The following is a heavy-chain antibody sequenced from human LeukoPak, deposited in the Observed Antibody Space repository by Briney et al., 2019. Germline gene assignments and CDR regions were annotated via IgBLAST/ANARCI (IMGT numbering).Heavy chain of an antibody. J-gene: IGHJ6*02. D-gene: IGHD6-19*01. V-gene: IGHV3-23*01. CDR2: ISGSGGST. Sequence: PVGSLRLSCAASGFTFSSYAMSWVRQAPGKGLEWVSAISGSGGSTYYADSVKGRFTISRDNSKNTLYLQMNSLRAEDTAVYYCAKDRDTYSSGWYLHYYYYGMDVWGQGTTVTVSS. CDR1: GFTFSSYA. CDR3: AKDRDTYSSGWYLHYYYYGMDV.